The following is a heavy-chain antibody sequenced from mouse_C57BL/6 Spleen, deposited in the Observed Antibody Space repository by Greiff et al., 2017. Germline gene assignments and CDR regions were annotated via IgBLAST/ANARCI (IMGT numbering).Heavy chain of an antibody. V-gene: IGHV5-4*01. J-gene: IGHJ4*01. D-gene: IGHD2-1*01. CDR3: AKDGGNYGMDY. Sequence: EVNVVESGGGLVKPGGSLKLSCAASGFTFSSYAMSWVRQTPEKRLEWVATISDGGSYTYYPDNVKGRFTISRDNAKNNLYLQMSHLKSEDTAMXYGAKDGGNYGMDYGGKGTSVTVSS. CDR1: GFTFSSYA. CDR2: ISDGGSYT.